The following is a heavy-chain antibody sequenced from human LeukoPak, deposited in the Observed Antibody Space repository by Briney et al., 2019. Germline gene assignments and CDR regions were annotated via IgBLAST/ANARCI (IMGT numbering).Heavy chain of an antibody. CDR2: INPNSGGT. V-gene: IGHV1-2*02. J-gene: IGHJ4*02. CDR1: GYTFTGYY. D-gene: IGHD1-26*01. CDR3: ARAVTPGSYYGGSDY. Sequence: GASVKVSCKASGYTFTGYYMHWVRQAPGQGLEWMGWINPNSGGTNYAQKFQGRVTMTRDTSISTAYMELSRLRSDDTAVYYCARAVTPGSYYGGSDYWGQGTLVTVSS.